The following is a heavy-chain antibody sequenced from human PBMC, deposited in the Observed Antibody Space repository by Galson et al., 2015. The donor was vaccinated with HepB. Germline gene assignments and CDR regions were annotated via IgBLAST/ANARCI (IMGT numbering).Heavy chain of an antibody. CDR2: VYPGDSDS. V-gene: IGHV5-51*03. CDR3: AIWFVGSGYPDY. J-gene: IGHJ4*02. Sequence: QSGAEVKKPGESLRISCKGSGSKFTHYWIGWVRQMPGKGLEWVGIVYPGDSDSRYRPSFQGKVTISADKSTSPAYVQWSSLKASDTAMDYCAIWFVGSGYPDYWGQGTQVTVSS. CDR1: GSKFTHYW. D-gene: IGHD3-22*01.